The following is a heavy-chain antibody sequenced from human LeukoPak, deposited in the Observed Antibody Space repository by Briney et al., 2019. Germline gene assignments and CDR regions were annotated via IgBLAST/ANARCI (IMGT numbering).Heavy chain of an antibody. CDR1: GFTFSSYA. J-gene: IGHJ4*02. Sequence: GGSLRLSCAASGFTFSSYAMSWVRQAPGKGLEWVSAISGSGGSTYYADSVKGRLTISRDNSKNTLYLQMNSLRAEDTAVYYCAKSYYDFWSGYLPFDYWGQGTLVTVSS. CDR2: ISGSGGST. CDR3: AKSYYDFWSGYLPFDY. V-gene: IGHV3-23*01. D-gene: IGHD3-3*01.